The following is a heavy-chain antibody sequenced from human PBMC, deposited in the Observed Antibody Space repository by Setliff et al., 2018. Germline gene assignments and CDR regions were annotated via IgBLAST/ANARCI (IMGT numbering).Heavy chain of an antibody. V-gene: IGHV4-30-4*08. CDR3: AREVGTSTSSEAFDV. CDR1: GDSISSGDYF. D-gene: IGHD1-26*01. CDR2: IYHSGSA. Sequence: ASETLSLTCTVSGDSISSGDYFWSWIRQPPGKGLEWIAYIYHSGSAYYNPSLKSRVTMSVDTSKNQFSLHLTSVTAADTAVYYCAREVGTSTSSEAFDVWGQGMMVTVSS. J-gene: IGHJ3*01.